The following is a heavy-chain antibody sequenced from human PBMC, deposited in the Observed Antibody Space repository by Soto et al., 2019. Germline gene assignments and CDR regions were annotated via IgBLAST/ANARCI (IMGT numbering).Heavy chain of an antibody. D-gene: IGHD3-10*01. CDR1: GYTFTIYD. CDR3: ARGRGGPREKKSNFDY. Sequence: GASVKDSCKASGYTFTIYDINWVRQATGQGLEWMGWMNPNSGNTGYAQKFQGRVTMTRNTSISTAYMELSSLRSEDTAVYYCARGRGGPREKKSNFDYWGQGTLVTVSS. CDR2: MNPNSGNT. J-gene: IGHJ4*02. V-gene: IGHV1-8*01.